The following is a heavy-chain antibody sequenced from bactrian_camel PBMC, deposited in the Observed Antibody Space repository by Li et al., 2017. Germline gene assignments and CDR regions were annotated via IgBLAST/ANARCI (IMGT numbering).Heavy chain of an antibody. J-gene: IGHJ4*01. Sequence: MGWIRQVSGQEREGVASIDADGETSYADSVKGRFTVSRDNGKNSVHLQMDSLKLEDTAMYYCAADFGPYCSGPYLARRANFEGQGTQVTVS. V-gene: IGHV3S9*01. CDR2: IDADGET. D-gene: IGHD2*01.